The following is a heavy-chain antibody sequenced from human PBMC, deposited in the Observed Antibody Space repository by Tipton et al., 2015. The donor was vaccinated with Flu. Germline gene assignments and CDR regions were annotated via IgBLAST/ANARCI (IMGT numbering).Heavy chain of an antibody. V-gene: IGHV3-48*03. CDR1: GFTFSSYE. CDR3: ARGYGNNRNWFDP. CDR2: LSISDSTI. D-gene: IGHD1-1*01. Sequence: SLRLSCAASGFTFSSYEMNWVRQAPGKGLEWVSYLSISDSTIFYADSVKGRFTISRDNAKNSLYLQMNSLRAEDTAIYYCARGYGNNRNWFDPWGQGTLVTVSS. J-gene: IGHJ5*02.